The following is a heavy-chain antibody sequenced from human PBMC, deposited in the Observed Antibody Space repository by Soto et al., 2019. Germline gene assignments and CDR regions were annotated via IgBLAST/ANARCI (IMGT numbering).Heavy chain of an antibody. J-gene: IGHJ6*02. CDR3: AREDCGGDCYTYYYGMDV. V-gene: IGHV4-30-4*01. CDR2: IYYSGST. Sequence: QVQLQESGPGLVKPSQTLSLTCTVSGGSISSGDYYWSWIRQPPGKGLEWIGYIYYSGSTYYNPSLRSRVTISVDTSKNQFSLKLSSVTAADTAVYYCAREDCGGDCYTYYYGMDVWGQGTTVTVSS. CDR1: GGSISSGDYY. D-gene: IGHD2-21*02.